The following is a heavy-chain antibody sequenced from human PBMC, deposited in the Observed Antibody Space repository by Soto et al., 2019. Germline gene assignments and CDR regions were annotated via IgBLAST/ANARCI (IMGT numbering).Heavy chain of an antibody. J-gene: IGHJ3*02. CDR3: AKEPLRITIFGVVIIGAFDI. V-gene: IGHV3-23*01. CDR2: ISGSGGST. D-gene: IGHD3-3*01. Sequence: GGSLRLSCAASGFTFSSYAMSWVRQAPGKGLEWVSAISGSGGSTYYAESVKGRFTISRDNSKNTLYLQMNSLRAEDTAAYYCAKEPLRITIFGVVIIGAFDIWGQGTMVTVSS. CDR1: GFTFSSYA.